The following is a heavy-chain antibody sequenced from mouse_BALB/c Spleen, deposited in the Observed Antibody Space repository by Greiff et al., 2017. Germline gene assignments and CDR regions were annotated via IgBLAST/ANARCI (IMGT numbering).Heavy chain of an antibody. V-gene: IGHV5-6*01. CDR3: ARHYRYDRYFDV. Sequence: EVKVVESGGDLVKPGGSLKLSCAASGFTFSSYGMSWVRQTPDKRLEWVATISSGGSYTYYPDSVKGRFTISRDNAKNTLYLQMSSLKSEDTAMYYCARHYRYDRYFDVWGAGTTVTVSS. CDR2: ISSGGSYT. CDR1: GFTFSSYG. J-gene: IGHJ1*01. D-gene: IGHD2-14*01.